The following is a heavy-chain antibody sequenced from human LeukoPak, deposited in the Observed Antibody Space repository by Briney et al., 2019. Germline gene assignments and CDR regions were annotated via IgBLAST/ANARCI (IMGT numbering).Heavy chain of an antibody. J-gene: IGHJ5*02. CDR1: GFSLTTSGVG. CDR3: AYSQDYVWCPYH. V-gene: IGHV2-5*02. Sequence: SGPTLVKPTQTLTLTCTFSGFSLTTSGVGVGWIRQPPGKALGWLAVIFWDDDKRYRPSLRSRLTISKDTSKNQVVLIMTNMDPVDTATYYCAYSQDYVWCPYHWGQGTLVTVSS. D-gene: IGHD3-16*01. CDR2: IFWDDDK.